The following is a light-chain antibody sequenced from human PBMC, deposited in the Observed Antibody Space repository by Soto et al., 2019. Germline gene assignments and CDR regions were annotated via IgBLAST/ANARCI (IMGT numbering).Light chain of an antibody. CDR1: QSVGSF. Sequence: EIVLTQSPATLSLSPGERATLSCRASQSVGSFLAWYQQKPGQAPRLLIYDTSIRATGIPARFSGSGSGTDFTLTISSLEPEEFAGYYCQQRNSWPPTFTFGQGTRLEIK. V-gene: IGKV3-11*01. J-gene: IGKJ5*01. CDR3: QQRNSWPPTFT. CDR2: DTS.